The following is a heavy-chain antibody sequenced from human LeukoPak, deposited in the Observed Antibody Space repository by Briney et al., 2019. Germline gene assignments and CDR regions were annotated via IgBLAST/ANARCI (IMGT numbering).Heavy chain of an antibody. CDR2: IYHSGST. CDR1: GYSISSGYY. CDR3: ARTVTTVYWYFDL. J-gene: IGHJ2*01. V-gene: IGHV4-38-2*01. Sequence: PSETLSLTCAVSGYSISSGYYWGWIRQPPGKGLEWIGSIYHSGSTYYNPSLKSRVTLSVDTSKNQFSLKLRSVTAADTAVYYCARTVTTVYWYFDLWGRGTLVTVSS. D-gene: IGHD4-11*01.